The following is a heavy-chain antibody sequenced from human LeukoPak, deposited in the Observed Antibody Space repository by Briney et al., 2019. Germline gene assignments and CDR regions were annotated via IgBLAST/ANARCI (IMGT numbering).Heavy chain of an antibody. D-gene: IGHD3-10*01. Sequence: SGTLSLTCTVSGVSVIPYYWSWIRQPAGEGPEWIGRMYTSGDTAYNPSLKSRVTMSIDTSKNQFSLKLSSVTAADTAVYYCATSGSSFDYYHYIDVWGKGTTVTVSS. CDR2: MYTSGDT. CDR1: GVSVIPYY. V-gene: IGHV4-4*07. J-gene: IGHJ6*03. CDR3: ATSGSSFDYYHYIDV.